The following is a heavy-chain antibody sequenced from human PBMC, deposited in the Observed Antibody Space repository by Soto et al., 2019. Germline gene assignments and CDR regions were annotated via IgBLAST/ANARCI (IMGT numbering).Heavy chain of an antibody. CDR1: GYTLIELS. Sequence: VASVKVSCKVSGYTLIELSMHWVRQAPGKGLEWMGGSDPEDGETIYAQKFQGRVTVTEDTSTDTAYMELSSLRSEDTAVYYCATAGLYYGSGSFDYWGQGTLVTVSS. CDR2: SDPEDGET. V-gene: IGHV1-24*01. CDR3: ATAGLYYGSGSFDY. J-gene: IGHJ4*02. D-gene: IGHD3-10*01.